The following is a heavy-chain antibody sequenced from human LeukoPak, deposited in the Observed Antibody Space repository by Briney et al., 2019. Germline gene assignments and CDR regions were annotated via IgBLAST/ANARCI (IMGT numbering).Heavy chain of an antibody. CDR3: VRDETLWTLDW. V-gene: IGHV3-74*03. J-gene: IGHJ4*02. D-gene: IGHD1-1*01. CDR1: GFTFSGHW. Sequence: GGSLRLSCTASGFTFSGHWIHWVRHPPGMGLVWVSRINERGTDSMYAESVKGRFTISRDNAKNTVYLQMNSLRAEDTAVYYCVRDETLWTLDWWGQGTLVSVSS. CDR2: INERGTDS.